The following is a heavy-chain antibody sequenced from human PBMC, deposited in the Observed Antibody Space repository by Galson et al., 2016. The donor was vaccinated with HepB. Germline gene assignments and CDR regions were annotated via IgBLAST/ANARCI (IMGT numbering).Heavy chain of an antibody. CDR3: ARATANWDGRGDNWFDP. J-gene: IGHJ5*02. V-gene: IGHV6-1*01. CDR1: GDSVSTDSAT. D-gene: IGHD7-27*01. Sequence: CAISGDSVSTDSATWNWIRQSPSRGLEWLGRTYYRAKWYKTYAVSVKSRITINPDTSTNQIFLQLNSVTPEDSAIYYCARATANWDGRGDNWFDPWGQGTLVTVSS. CDR2: TYYRAKWYK.